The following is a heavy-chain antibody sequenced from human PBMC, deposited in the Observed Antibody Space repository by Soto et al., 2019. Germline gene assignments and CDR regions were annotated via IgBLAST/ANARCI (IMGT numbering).Heavy chain of an antibody. CDR1: GGSLSGYY. CDR3: ARGRGSSSSLGNWFDP. D-gene: IGHD6-6*01. J-gene: IGHJ5*02. V-gene: IGHV4-34*01. CDR2: INHSGST. Sequence: SETLSLTCAVYGGSLSGYYWSWIRQPPGKGLEWIGEINHSGSTNYNPSLKSRVTISVDTSKNQFSLKLSSVTAADTAVYYCARGRGSSSSLGNWFDPWGQGTLVTVSS.